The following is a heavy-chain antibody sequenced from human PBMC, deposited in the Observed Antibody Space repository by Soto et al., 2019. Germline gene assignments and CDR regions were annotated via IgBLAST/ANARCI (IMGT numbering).Heavy chain of an antibody. Sequence: GGSLRLSCAASGFTFSSYDMHWVRQATGKGLEWVSAIGTAGDTYYPGSVKGRFTISRENAKNSLYLQMNSLRAGDTAVYYCARAGPSDAFDIWGQGTLVTVSS. CDR3: ARAGPSDAFDI. D-gene: IGHD3-10*01. V-gene: IGHV3-13*01. J-gene: IGHJ3*02. CDR1: GFTFSSYD. CDR2: IGTAGDT.